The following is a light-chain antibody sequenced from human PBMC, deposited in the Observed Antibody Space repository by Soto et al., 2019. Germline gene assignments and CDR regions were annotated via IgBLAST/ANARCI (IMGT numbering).Light chain of an antibody. CDR3: QQRSKWPIT. CDR2: DAS. J-gene: IGKJ5*01. Sequence: DIVMTQSPLSLPVTPGEPSSISCRSSQSLLHSNGYNYLDWYLQKPGQPPRLLIQDASRRATGIPDRFSGSGSGADFTLTISRLEPEDFAVYYCQQRSKWPITFGQGTRLEIK. V-gene: IGKV2-28*01. CDR1: QSLLHSNGYNY.